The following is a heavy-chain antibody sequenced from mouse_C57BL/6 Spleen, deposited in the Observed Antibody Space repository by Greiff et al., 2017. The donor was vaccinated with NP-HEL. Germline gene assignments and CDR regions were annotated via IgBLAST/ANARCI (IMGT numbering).Heavy chain of an antibody. CDR3: ARRMTAQATSFDY. CDR1: GYTFTSYD. CDR2: IYPRDGST. V-gene: IGHV1-85*01. Sequence: QVQLQQSGPELVKPGASVKLSCKASGYTFTSYDINWVKQRPGQGLAWIGWIYPRDGSTKYNEKFKGKATLTVDPSSSTAYMELHSLTSEDSAVYFCARRMTAQATSFDYWGQGTTRTVSS. J-gene: IGHJ2*01. D-gene: IGHD3-2*02.